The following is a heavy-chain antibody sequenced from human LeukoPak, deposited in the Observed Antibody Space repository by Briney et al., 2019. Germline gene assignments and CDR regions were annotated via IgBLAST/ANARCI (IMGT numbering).Heavy chain of an antibody. Sequence: ETLSLTCTVSGGSISSSSYYWGWIRQPPGKGLEWVSFISSGSNDIYYADSVKGRFTISRDNAKNSLYLEMNSLRAEDTAVYYCARSIGAAYFDNWGQGTLVTVSS. D-gene: IGHD6-13*01. CDR2: ISSGSNDI. CDR3: ARSIGAAYFDN. V-gene: IGHV3-21*01. J-gene: IGHJ4*02. CDR1: GGSISSSS.